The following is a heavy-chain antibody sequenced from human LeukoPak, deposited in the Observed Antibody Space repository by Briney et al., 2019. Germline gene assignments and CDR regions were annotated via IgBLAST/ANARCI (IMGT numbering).Heavy chain of an antibody. CDR3: AKVSAAGKTGFFDY. CDR2: ISSSGSTI. Sequence: GGSLRLSCAASGFIFSSYEMNWVRQAPGKGLEWVSYISSSGSTIYYADSVKGRFTISRDNAKNSLYLQMNSLRAEDTAVYYCAKVSAAGKTGFFDYWGQGTLVTVSS. CDR1: GFIFSSYE. D-gene: IGHD6-13*01. J-gene: IGHJ4*02. V-gene: IGHV3-48*03.